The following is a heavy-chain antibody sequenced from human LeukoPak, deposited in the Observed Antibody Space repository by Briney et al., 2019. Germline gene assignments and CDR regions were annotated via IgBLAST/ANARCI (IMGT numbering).Heavy chain of an antibody. J-gene: IGHJ4*02. CDR1: GYTLTSNW. D-gene: IGHD6-13*01. CDR3: ARYSNLISGAGWVDY. V-gene: IGHV5-51*01. Sequence: GESLRISCKGSGYTLTSNWIGWVRQMPGKGLEWMGLIFPGDSDTRYGPSFQGQVTFSADRSISTAYLQWSSLKASDTAMYYCARYSNLISGAGWVDYWGQGTLVTVSS. CDR2: IFPGDSDT.